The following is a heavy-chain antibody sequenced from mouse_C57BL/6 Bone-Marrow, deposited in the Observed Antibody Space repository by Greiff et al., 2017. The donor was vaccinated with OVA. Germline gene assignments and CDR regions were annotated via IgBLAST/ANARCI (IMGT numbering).Heavy chain of an antibody. CDR2: IFPGSGST. D-gene: IGHD1-1*01. CDR1: GYTFTDYY. J-gene: IGHJ2*01. V-gene: IGHV1-75*01. CDR3: AREGNYYGSKDY. Sequence: QVQLKESGPELVKPGASVKISCKASGYTFTDYYINWVKQRPGQGLEWIGWIFPGSGSTYYNEKFKGKATLTVDKSSSTAYMLLSSLTSEDSAVYFCAREGNYYGSKDYWGQGTTLTVSS.